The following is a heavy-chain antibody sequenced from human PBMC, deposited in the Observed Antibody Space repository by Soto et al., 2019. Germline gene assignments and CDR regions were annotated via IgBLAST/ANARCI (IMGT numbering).Heavy chain of an antibody. CDR2: INHSGST. Sequence: SETLSLTCAVYGGSFSGYYWSWIRQPPGKGLEWIGEINHSGSTNYNPSLKSRVTISVDTSKNQFSLKLSSVTAADTAVYYCARVLRCNWNYPCTYYYYYMDVWGKGTTVTVSS. J-gene: IGHJ6*03. V-gene: IGHV4-34*01. D-gene: IGHD1-7*01. CDR1: GGSFSGYY. CDR3: ARVLRCNWNYPCTYYYYYMDV.